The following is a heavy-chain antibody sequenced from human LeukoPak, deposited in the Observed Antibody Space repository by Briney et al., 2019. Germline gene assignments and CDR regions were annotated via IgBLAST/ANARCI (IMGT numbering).Heavy chain of an antibody. CDR3: ARDPLPDIVVVPAAIRYYYYYYGMDV. V-gene: IGHV1-69*04. CDR2: IIPILGIA. Sequence: ASVKVSCKASGYTFTSYGISWVRQAPGQGLEWMGRIIPILGIANYAQKFQGRVTITADKSTSTAYMELSSLRSEDTAVYYCARDPLPDIVVVPAAIRYYYYYYGMDVWGQGTTVTVSS. CDR1: GYTFTSYG. D-gene: IGHD2-2*02. J-gene: IGHJ6*02.